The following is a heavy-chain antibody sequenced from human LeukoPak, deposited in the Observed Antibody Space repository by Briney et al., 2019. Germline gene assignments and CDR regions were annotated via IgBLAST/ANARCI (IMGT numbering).Heavy chain of an antibody. J-gene: IGHJ4*02. V-gene: IGHV4-39*07. CDR1: GGSISSSSYY. Sequence: SETLSLTCTVSGGSISSSSYYWGWIRQPPGKGLEWIGSIYYSGSTYYNPSLKSRVTISVDTSKNQFSLKLSSVTAADTAVYYCAIYYYDTGSKGSFDYWGQGTLVTVSS. CDR2: IYYSGST. CDR3: AIYYYDTGSKGSFDY. D-gene: IGHD3-10*01.